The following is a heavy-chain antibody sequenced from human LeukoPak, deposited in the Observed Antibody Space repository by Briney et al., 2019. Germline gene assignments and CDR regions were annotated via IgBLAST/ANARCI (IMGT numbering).Heavy chain of an antibody. J-gene: IGHJ4*02. CDR1: GFTFSSYS. D-gene: IGHD1-26*01. CDR2: ISSSSSYI. V-gene: IGHV3-21*01. CDR3: ARDYGGSYPYYFDY. Sequence: GGSLRLFCAASGFTFSSYSMNWVRQAPGKGLEWVSSISSSSSYIYYADSVKGRFTISRDNAKNSLYLQMNSLRAEDTAVYYCARDYGGSYPYYFDYWGQGTLVTVSS.